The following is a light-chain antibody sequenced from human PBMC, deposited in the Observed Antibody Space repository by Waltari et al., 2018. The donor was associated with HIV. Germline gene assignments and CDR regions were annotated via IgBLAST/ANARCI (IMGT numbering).Light chain of an antibody. V-gene: IGLV2-14*01. CDR3: SSNTYTSTAL. CDR1: SYNRGGFTY. J-gene: IGLJ2*01. CDR2: EVN. Sequence: QSALTQPASVSGSPGQSITISCVASSYNRGGFTYVSWYQQHPGKAPKVIIYEVNNRPSGVSLRFSGSKSGNTASLTISGLQIEDEADYYCSSNTYTSTALFGGGTKLSVL.